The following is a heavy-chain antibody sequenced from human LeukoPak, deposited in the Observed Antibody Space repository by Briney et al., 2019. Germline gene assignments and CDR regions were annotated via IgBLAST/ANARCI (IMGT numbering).Heavy chain of an antibody. CDR2: IYYSGNT. Sequence: SEALSLTCSVSGDSISTSNSYWGWIRQPPGKGLEWIGSIYYSGNTYYNASLKSRVTISVDTSKNQFSLKVKSVTAADTAVYYCASASGLNDAFDIWGQGTMVIVSS. J-gene: IGHJ3*02. D-gene: IGHD6-19*01. CDR1: GDSISTSNSY. V-gene: IGHV4-39*07. CDR3: ASASGLNDAFDI.